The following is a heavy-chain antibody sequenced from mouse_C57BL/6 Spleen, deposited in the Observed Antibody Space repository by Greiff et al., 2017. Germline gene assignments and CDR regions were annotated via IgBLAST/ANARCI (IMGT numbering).Heavy chain of an antibody. CDR3: ARGVPPPGYYAMDY. J-gene: IGHJ4*01. CDR1: GYAFTNYL. V-gene: IGHV1-54*01. Sequence: VQLQQSGAELVRPGTSVTVSCKASGYAFTNYLIEWVKQRPGQGLEWIGVIIPGSGGTNYNEKFKGKATLTADKSSSTAYMQLSSLTSEDSAVYFCARGVPPPGYYAMDYWGQGTSVTVSS. CDR2: IIPGSGGT.